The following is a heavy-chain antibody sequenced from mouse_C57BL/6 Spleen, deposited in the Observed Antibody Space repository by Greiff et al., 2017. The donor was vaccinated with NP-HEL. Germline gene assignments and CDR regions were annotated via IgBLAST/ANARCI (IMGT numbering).Heavy chain of an antibody. Sequence: VQLQQSGAELVKPGASVKISCKASGYAFSSYWMNWVKQRPGKGLEWIGQIYPGDGDTNYNGKFKGKATLTADKSSSTAYMQLSSLTSEDSAVYFCARGALITTVVATRGDYWGQGTSVTVSS. V-gene: IGHV1-80*01. J-gene: IGHJ4*01. CDR1: GYAFSSYW. CDR2: IYPGDGDT. D-gene: IGHD1-1*01. CDR3: ARGALITTVVATRGDY.